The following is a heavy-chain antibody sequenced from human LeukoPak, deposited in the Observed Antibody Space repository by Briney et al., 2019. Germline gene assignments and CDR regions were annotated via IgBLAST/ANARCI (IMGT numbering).Heavy chain of an antibody. D-gene: IGHD6-13*01. Sequence: GRSLRLSCAASGFTFSRYGMHWVRQAPGKGLEWVALISNAGSNQYHADSVEGRFTISRDNSKSTMYLQMNSLKPEDTGVYYCGRVLAAAGTEPFDYWGQGILVTVST. J-gene: IGHJ4*02. CDR2: ISNAGSNQ. CDR1: GFTFSRYG. CDR3: GRVLAAAGTEPFDY. V-gene: IGHV3-30*03.